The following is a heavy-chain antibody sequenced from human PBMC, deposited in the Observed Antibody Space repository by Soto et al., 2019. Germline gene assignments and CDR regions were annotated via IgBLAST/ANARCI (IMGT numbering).Heavy chain of an antibody. Sequence: PSEPLSLPCAVSVYSDRSCYYCGWIRQPPLNGLEWIGSIYHSGSTYYNPSLKSRVTISVDTSKNQFSLKLSSVTAADTAVYYCARVAVVVPAAMTGGYYFDYWGQGTLVTVSS. CDR2: IYHSGST. CDR3: ARVAVVVPAAMTGGYYFDY. V-gene: IGHV4-38-2*01. D-gene: IGHD2-2*01. J-gene: IGHJ4*02. CDR1: VYSDRSCYY.